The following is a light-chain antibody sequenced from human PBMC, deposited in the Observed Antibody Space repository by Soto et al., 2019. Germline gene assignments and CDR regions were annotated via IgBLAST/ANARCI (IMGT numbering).Light chain of an antibody. Sequence: QSVLTQPPSASGTPGQRVTISCSGSSSNIGSNYVYWYQQLPGTAPKLLIYRNNQRPSGVPDRFSGSKSGTSASLAISGLRSGDEADYYWAAWDNSLSGLYVFGTGTKVTVL. J-gene: IGLJ1*01. CDR1: SSNIGSNY. V-gene: IGLV1-47*01. CDR3: AAWDNSLSGLYV. CDR2: RNN.